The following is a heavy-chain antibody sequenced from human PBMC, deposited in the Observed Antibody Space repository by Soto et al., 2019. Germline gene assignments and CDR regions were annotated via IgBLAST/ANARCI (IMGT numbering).Heavy chain of an antibody. V-gene: IGHV3-7*01. D-gene: IGHD5-18*01. CDR1: GFTFSSYW. J-gene: IGHJ4*02. CDR2: MNHDGSEI. CDR3: ARQYTYGRV. Sequence: EVQLVESGGGLVQPGGSLRLSCAASGFTFSSYWMSWVRQAPGKGLEWGANMNHDGSEIYYVDSVKGRFTISRDNAQNSVYLQMNSLRAEDTAIYYCARQYTYGRVWGQGTLVTVSS.